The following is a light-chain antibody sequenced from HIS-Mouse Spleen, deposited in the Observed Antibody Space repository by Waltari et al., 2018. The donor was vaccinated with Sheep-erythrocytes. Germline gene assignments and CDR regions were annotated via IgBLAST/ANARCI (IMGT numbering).Light chain of an antibody. CDR2: EDS. CDR1: ALPKKY. V-gene: IGLV3-10*01. J-gene: IGLJ1*01. Sequence: SYELTQPPSVSVSPVQTARITCSGDALPKKYAYWYQQKSGQAPVLVIYEDSKRPSGIPERFSGSSSGTIATLTISGAQVEDEADYYCYSTDSSGNHRVFGTGTKVTVL. CDR3: YSTDSSGNHRV.